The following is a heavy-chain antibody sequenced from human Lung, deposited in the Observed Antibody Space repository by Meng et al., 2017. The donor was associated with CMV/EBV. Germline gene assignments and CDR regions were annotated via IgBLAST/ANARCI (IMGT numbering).Heavy chain of an antibody. V-gene: IGHV3-23*01. CDR3: AKFTLTYYFDY. J-gene: IGHJ4*02. CDR2: ISGSGGST. Sequence: EVQRWGFGGGLVRPGGSLRFSCAASGFTFSSYAMSWVRQAPGKGLEWVSAISGSGGSTYYADSVKGRFTISRDNSKNTLYLQMNSLRAEDTAVYYCAKFTLTYYFDYWGQGTLVTVSS. CDR1: GFTFSSYA.